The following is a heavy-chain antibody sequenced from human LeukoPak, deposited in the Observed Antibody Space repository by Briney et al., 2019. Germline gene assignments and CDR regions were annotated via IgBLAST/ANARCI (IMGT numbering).Heavy chain of an antibody. CDR1: GDSISSGNNY. CDR2: IYFSGTT. Sequence: SETLSLTCTVSGDSISSGNNYWVWIRQPPGKELKWIGSIYFSGTTYYNPSLQSRVTISLDTSKNQFSLKLSSVTAADTAVYYCTRHGCTSTSCRLYYYYYYYMDVWGKGTTVTIS. V-gene: IGHV4-39*01. J-gene: IGHJ6*03. CDR3: TRHGCTSTSCRLYYYYYYYMDV. D-gene: IGHD2-2*01.